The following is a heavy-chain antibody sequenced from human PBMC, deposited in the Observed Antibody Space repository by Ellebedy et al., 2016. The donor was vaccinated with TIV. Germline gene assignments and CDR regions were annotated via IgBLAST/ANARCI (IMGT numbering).Heavy chain of an antibody. D-gene: IGHD4-17*01. Sequence: MPSETLSLTCTVSGGSISSYYWSWIRQPPGKGLEWIGYIYYSGSTNYNPSLKSRVTISVDTSKNQFSLKLSSVTAADTAVYYCARTPQNYGDYVLDYWGQGTLVTVSS. V-gene: IGHV4-59*12. CDR3: ARTPQNYGDYVLDY. J-gene: IGHJ4*02. CDR2: IYYSGST. CDR1: GGSISSYY.